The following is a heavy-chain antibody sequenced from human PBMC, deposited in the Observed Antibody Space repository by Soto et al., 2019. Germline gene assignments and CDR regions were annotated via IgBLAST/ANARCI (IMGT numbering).Heavy chain of an antibody. J-gene: IGHJ6*02. D-gene: IGHD1-1*01. CDR3: AKDGYNWNDDRPYYYYYYGMDV. V-gene: IGHV3-30*18. Sequence: GGSLRLSCAASGFTFSSYGMHWVRQAPGKGLEWVAVISYDGSNKYYADSVKGRFTISRDNSKNTLYLQMNSLRAEETAVYYCAKDGYNWNDDRPYYYYYYGMDVWGQGTTVTVSS. CDR2: ISYDGSNK. CDR1: GFTFSSYG.